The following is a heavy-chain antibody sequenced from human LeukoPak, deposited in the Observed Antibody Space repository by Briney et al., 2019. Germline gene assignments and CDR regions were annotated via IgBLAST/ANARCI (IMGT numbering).Heavy chain of an antibody. CDR2: ISDSGGST. D-gene: IGHD4-17*01. V-gene: IGHV3-64*04. CDR3: ASGRKYGDFDY. J-gene: IGHJ4*02. CDR1: GFPFSSYA. Sequence: GGSLRLSCSASGFPFSSYAMHWVRQAPGKGLEYVSAISDSGGSTYYADSVKGRFTISRDNAKNSLYLQMNSLRAEDTAVYYCASGRKYGDFDYWGQGTLVTVSS.